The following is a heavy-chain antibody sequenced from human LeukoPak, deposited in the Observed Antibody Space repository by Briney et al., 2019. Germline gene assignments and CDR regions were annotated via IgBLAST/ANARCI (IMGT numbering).Heavy chain of an antibody. CDR3: ARSSDYGDYG. D-gene: IGHD4-17*01. Sequence: SQTLSLTCTVSGGSVNSGGYYWTWIRQHPGKGLEWLGYIYYSGRTYYKPSLKSRITISLDTSKNQFSLNLTSVSAADTAFYFCARSSDYGDYGWGQGTLITVSS. J-gene: IGHJ4*02. CDR1: GGSVNSGGYY. CDR2: IYYSGRT. V-gene: IGHV4-31*03.